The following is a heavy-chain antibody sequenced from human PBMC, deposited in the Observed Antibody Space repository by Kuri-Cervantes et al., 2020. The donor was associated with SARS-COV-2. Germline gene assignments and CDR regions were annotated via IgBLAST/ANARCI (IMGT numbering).Heavy chain of an antibody. CDR1: GFTFSSYW. V-gene: IGHV3-7*05. CDR2: IKQDGSEK. D-gene: IGHD2-2*01. CDR3: ARAPIYCSSTSCYGAYGMDV. J-gene: IGHJ6*02. Sequence: GEALKISCAASGFTFSSYWMSWVRQAPGKGLEWVANIKQDGSEKYYVDSVKGRFTISRDNAKNSLYLQMNSLIAEDTAVYYCARAPIYCSSTSCYGAYGMDVWGQGTTVTVSS.